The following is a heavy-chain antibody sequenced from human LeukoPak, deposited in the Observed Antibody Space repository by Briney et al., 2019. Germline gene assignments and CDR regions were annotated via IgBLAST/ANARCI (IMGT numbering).Heavy chain of an antibody. CDR2: IGSSDT. CDR3: AKRGDIVVVPAAIDY. CDR1: GFRFDICG. J-gene: IGHJ4*02. Sequence: GGSLRLSCAASGFRFDICGMSWVRQAPGKGLEWVATIGSSDTYYADSVKGRFTVSRDNSKNTLYLQMNSLRAEDTAVYYCAKRGDIVVVPAAIDYWGQGTLVTVSS. V-gene: IGHV3-23*01. D-gene: IGHD2-2*01.